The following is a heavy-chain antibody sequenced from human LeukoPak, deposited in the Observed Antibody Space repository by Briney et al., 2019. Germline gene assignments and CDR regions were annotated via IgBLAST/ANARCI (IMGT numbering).Heavy chain of an antibody. D-gene: IGHD3-22*01. CDR2: IWYDGSNK. V-gene: IGHV3-33*01. Sequence: GGSLRLPCAASGFTFSSYGMHWVRQAPGKGLEWVAVIWYDGSNKYYADSVKGRFTISRDNSKNTLYLQMNSLRAEDTAVYYCARDYYYDSSGSPFDYWGQGTLVTVSS. CDR1: GFTFSSYG. CDR3: ARDYYYDSSGSPFDY. J-gene: IGHJ4*02.